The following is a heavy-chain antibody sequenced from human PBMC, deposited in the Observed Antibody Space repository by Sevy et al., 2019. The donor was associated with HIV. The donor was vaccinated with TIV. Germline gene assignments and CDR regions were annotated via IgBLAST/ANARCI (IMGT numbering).Heavy chain of an antibody. CDR1: GFSFSAYW. J-gene: IGHJ3*01. D-gene: IGHD6-6*01. V-gene: IGHV3-7*01. CDR3: AKEAWRSLVN. CDR2: LNQDGSEK. Sequence: GGSLRLSCAASGFSFSAYWMAWVRHVPANGLEWVANLNQDGSEKYPVDSVRRRFTISRDNAKNSLYLPMNSVRVEDTGIYYCAKEAWRSLVNWGRGTMVTVSS.